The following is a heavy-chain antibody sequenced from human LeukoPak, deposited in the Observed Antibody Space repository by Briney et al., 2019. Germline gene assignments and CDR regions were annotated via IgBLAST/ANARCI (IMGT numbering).Heavy chain of an antibody. V-gene: IGHV3-30*04. D-gene: IGHD4-17*01. CDR3: ASRHYDFGYY. Sequence: GGSLRLSCAASGFTFSSYPMHWVRQAPGKGLEWVAVISYDGSNKYYGDSVKGRFTISRDNSKNTLYLQMNSLRAEDTAVYYCASRHYDFGYYWGQGTLVTVSS. J-gene: IGHJ4*02. CDR2: ISYDGSNK. CDR1: GFTFSSYP.